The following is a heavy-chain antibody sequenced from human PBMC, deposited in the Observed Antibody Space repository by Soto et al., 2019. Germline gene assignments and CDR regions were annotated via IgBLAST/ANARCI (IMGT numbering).Heavy chain of an antibody. CDR3: AKDPQAATLRWFDP. D-gene: IGHD2-15*01. CDR2: ISGSGGST. Sequence: GGSLRLSCAASGFTFSSYAMSWVRQAPGKGLEWVSAISGSGGSTYYADSVKCRFTISRDNSKNTLYLQMNSLRAEDTAVYYCAKDPQAATLRWFDPWGQGTLVTVSS. V-gene: IGHV3-23*01. CDR1: GFTFSSYA. J-gene: IGHJ5*02.